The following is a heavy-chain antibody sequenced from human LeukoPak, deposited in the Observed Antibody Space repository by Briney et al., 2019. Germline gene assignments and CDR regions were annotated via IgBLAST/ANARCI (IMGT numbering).Heavy chain of an antibody. CDR2: INNDGRKT. J-gene: IGHJ4*02. V-gene: IGHV3-74*01. CDR1: GFNLSSYW. CDR3: ARGSDED. D-gene: IGHD6-19*01. Sequence: GGSLRLSCAASGFNLSSYWMHWVRQAPGKGPVWVSRINNDGRKTRYADSVKGRFTISRDNAKNTLHLHMNGLRAEDTAVYYCARGSDEDWGQGTLVTVSS.